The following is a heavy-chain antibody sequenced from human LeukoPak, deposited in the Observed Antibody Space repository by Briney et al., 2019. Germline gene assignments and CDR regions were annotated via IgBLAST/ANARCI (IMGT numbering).Heavy chain of an antibody. CDR2: INHSGST. J-gene: IGHJ4*02. CDR3: ARERRMGYCSGGSCYSNFDY. CDR1: GGSFSGYY. D-gene: IGHD2-15*01. Sequence: SETLSLTCAVYGGSFSGYYWSWIRQPPGKGLEWIGEINHSGSTNYNPSLKRRVTISVDTSKNQFSPKLSSVTAADTAVYYCARERRMGYCSGGSCYSNFDYWGQGTLVTVSS. V-gene: IGHV4-34*01.